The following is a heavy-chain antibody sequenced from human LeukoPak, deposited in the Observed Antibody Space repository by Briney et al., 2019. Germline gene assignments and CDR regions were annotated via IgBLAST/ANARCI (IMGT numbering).Heavy chain of an antibody. CDR3: ARDKGPYSGSYYVPY. D-gene: IGHD1-26*01. J-gene: IGHJ4*02. CDR1: GGTFSSYA. CDR2: IIPILGIA. V-gene: IGHV1-69*04. Sequence: ASVKVSCKASGGTFSSYAISWVRQAPGQGLEWMGRIIPILGIANYAQKFQGRVTITADKSTSTAYMELSSLRSEDTAVYYCARDKGPYSGSYYVPYWGQGTLVTVSS.